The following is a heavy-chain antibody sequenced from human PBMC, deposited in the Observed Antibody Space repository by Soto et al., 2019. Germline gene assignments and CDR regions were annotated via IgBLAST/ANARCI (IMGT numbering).Heavy chain of an antibody. CDR1: GFTFSSYA. Sequence: GGSLRLSCAASGFTFSSYAISWVRQAPGKGLEWVPAISGSGGSTYYADSVKGRFTISRDNSKNTLYLQMNSLRAEDTAVYYCSKDFSYDSSGYYGGAFESWGQETMVTVSS. J-gene: IGHJ3*02. D-gene: IGHD3-22*01. CDR2: ISGSGGST. V-gene: IGHV3-23*01. CDR3: SKDFSYDSSGYYGGAFES.